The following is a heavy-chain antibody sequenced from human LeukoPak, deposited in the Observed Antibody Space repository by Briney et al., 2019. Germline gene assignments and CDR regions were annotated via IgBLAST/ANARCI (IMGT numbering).Heavy chain of an antibody. J-gene: IGHJ4*02. CDR1: GGSFSVYY. V-gene: IGHV4-34*01. CDR3: ALVVIDPVTRDY. Sequence: PSETLSLTCAVYGGSFSVYYWHWIRQPPGKGLEWNGESDHSGSTNYNPSLRSRVTISEDTSKNQLSLKLTSVTAADTAVYYCALVVIDPVTRDYWGQGTLVTVSS. D-gene: IGHD2/OR15-2a*01. CDR2: SDHSGST.